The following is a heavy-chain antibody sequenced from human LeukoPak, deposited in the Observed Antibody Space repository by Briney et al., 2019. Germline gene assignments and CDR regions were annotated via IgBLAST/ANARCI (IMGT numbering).Heavy chain of an antibody. CDR1: GFTFTNYA. CDR3: AKVLRYFDWLFPQYFDY. CDR2: MSGSGYST. D-gene: IGHD3-9*01. J-gene: IGHJ4*02. Sequence: GGSLRLSCAASGFTFTNYAMSWVRQAPGKGLEWVSAMSGSGYSTYYADSVKGRFTISRDNSKNTLYLQMNSLRAEDTAVYYCAKVLRYFDWLFPQYFDYWGQGTLVTISS. V-gene: IGHV3-23*01.